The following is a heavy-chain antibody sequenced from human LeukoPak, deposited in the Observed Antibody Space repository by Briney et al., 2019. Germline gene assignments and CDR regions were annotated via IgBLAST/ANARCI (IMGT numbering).Heavy chain of an antibody. Sequence: SETLSLACTVSGGSISSYYWSWIRQPAGKGLEWIGRIYTSGTPNYNPSLKSRVTISIDTSKNQFSLKLSSVTAADTAVYYCARLTYYDISLDVTTGYYFDYWGQGTLVTVSS. CDR1: GGSISSYY. D-gene: IGHD3-9*01. CDR3: ARLTYYDISLDVTTGYYFDY. J-gene: IGHJ4*02. V-gene: IGHV4-4*07. CDR2: IYTSGTP.